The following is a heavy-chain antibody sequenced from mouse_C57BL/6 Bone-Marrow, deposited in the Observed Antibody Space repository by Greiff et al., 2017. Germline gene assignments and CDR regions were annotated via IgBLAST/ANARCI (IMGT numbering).Heavy chain of an antibody. CDR1: GYSFTDYN. V-gene: IGHV1-39*01. Sequence: VQLQQSGPELVKPGASVKISCKASGYSFTDYNMNWVKQSNGKSLEWIGVINPNYGTTSYNQKFKGKATLTVDQSSSTDYMQLNSLTSEDSAVXFCARSGYYGSSYAIDYWGQGTSVTVSS. D-gene: IGHD1-1*01. CDR3: ARSGYYGSSYAIDY. J-gene: IGHJ4*01. CDR2: INPNYGTT.